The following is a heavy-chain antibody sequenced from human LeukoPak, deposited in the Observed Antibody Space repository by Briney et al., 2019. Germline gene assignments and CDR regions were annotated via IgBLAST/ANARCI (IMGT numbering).Heavy chain of an antibody. J-gene: IGHJ5*02. D-gene: IGHD3-22*01. CDR2: ISNDGGGT. V-gene: IGHV3-23*01. CDR3: AKGGSSGYFLDL. CDR1: GFLFNNYG. Sequence: GGSLRLSCAASGFLFNNYGLVWVRQAPGKGREWVAAISNDGGGTTYADFVKGRFTISRDNSKNTLFLHMNSLRAEDTALYYCAKGGSSGYFLDLWGQGTLVSVSS.